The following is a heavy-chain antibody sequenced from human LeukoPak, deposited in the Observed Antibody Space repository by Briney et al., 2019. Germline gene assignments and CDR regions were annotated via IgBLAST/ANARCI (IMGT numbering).Heavy chain of an antibody. J-gene: IGHJ4*02. CDR1: GFTFSSYE. CDR2: ISSSGSTT. Sequence: GGSLRLSCAASGFTFSSYEMNWVRQAPGKGLEWVSYISSSGSTTYYADSVKGRFTISRDNAMNSLYLQMNSLRAEDTAAYYCVRDGGDFYGSGSYLAYWGQGTLVTVSS. V-gene: IGHV3-48*03. CDR3: VRDGGDFYGSGSYLAY. D-gene: IGHD3-10*01.